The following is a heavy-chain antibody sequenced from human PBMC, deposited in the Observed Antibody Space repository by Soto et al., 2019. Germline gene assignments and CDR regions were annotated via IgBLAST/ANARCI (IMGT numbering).Heavy chain of an antibody. Sequence: GESLKISCKGSGYSFTSYWIGWVRQMPGKGLEWMGIIYPGDSDTRYSPSFQGQVTISRDNSKNTLYLQMNSLRVEDTAVYYCAKPRSSLQWPPFDPWGHGTLVTVSS. D-gene: IGHD6-19*01. J-gene: IGHJ5*02. CDR3: AKPRSSLQWPPFDP. V-gene: IGHV5-51*01. CDR2: IYPGDSDT. CDR1: GYSFTSYW.